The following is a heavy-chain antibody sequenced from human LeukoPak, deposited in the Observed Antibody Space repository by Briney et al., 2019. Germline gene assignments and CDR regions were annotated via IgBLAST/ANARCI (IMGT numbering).Heavy chain of an antibody. CDR2: IRSNGGST. D-gene: IGHD3-22*01. CDR3: VKEDGCGYYCDAFDM. CDR1: GFTFSICA. J-gene: IGHJ3*02. V-gene: IGHV3-64D*06. Sequence: PGGSLRLSCSPSGFTFSICAMHWVRQAPGKGLEYVSGIRSNGGSTYYADSVKGRFTISRDNSKNTLYLQMSSLRAADTAVYYWVKEDGCGYYCDAFDMWGQGTMVTVSS.